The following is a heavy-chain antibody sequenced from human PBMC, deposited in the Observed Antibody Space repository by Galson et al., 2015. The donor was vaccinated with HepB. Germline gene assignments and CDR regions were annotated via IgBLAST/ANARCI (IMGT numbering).Heavy chain of an antibody. Sequence: SLRLSCAASGFTFSSYAMHWVRQAPGKGLEWVAVISYDGSNKYYADSVKGRFTISRDNSKNTLYLQMNSLRAEDTAVYYCARDLGNYGGGPGGIDVWGQGTTVTVSS. J-gene: IGHJ6*02. D-gene: IGHD3-16*01. CDR3: ARDLGNYGGGPGGIDV. V-gene: IGHV3-30-3*01. CDR2: ISYDGSNK. CDR1: GFTFSSYA.